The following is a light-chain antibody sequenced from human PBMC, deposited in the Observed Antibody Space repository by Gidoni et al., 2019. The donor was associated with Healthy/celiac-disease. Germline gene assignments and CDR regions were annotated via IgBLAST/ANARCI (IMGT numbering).Light chain of an antibody. CDR2: EVS. CDR3: CSYAGSSTFEV. J-gene: IGLJ2*01. V-gene: IGLV2-23*02. Sequence: QSALTQPASVSGSPGQSITISCTGTSSAVGSYNLVSWYQQHPGKAPKLMIYEVSKRPSGVSKRFSGSKSGNTASLTISGLQAEDEADYYCCSYAGSSTFEVFGGGTKLTVL. CDR1: SSAVGSYNL.